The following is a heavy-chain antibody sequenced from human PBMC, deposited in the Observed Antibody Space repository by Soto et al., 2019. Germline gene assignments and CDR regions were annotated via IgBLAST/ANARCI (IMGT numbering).Heavy chain of an antibody. J-gene: IGHJ4*02. Sequence: GGSLRLSCAASGFTFSSYAMSWVRQAPGKGLEWVSAITGSGGGTYLAGSVRGRFTISRDNSKNTLYFQMNSLRAEDTAVYYCAKGSAHASPFYFDYWGQGTLVTVSS. CDR2: ITGSGGGT. CDR3: AKGSAHASPFYFDY. CDR1: GFTFSSYA. V-gene: IGHV3-23*01.